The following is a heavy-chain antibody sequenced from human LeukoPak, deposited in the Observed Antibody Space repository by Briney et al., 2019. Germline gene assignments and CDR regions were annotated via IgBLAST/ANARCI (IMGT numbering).Heavy chain of an antibody. V-gene: IGHV4-59*12. J-gene: IGHJ5*02. CDR1: GGSISSYY. CDR2: IYYSGTT. Sequence: SETLSLTCTVSGGSISSYYWSWIRQPPGKGLEWIGYIYYSGTTNYNPSLKSRVTISVDTSKKHFSLKLSSVTAADTAVYYCTRAPDYYASGTYRRANWFDPWGQGTLVTVSS. CDR3: TRAPDYYASGTYRRANWFDP. D-gene: IGHD3-10*01.